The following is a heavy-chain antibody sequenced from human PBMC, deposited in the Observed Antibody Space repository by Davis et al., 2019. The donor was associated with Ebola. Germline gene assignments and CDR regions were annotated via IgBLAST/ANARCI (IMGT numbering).Heavy chain of an antibody. V-gene: IGHV4-4*07. CDR2: IYTSGST. CDR1: GGSISSYY. Sequence: PGGSLRLSCTVSGGSISSYYWSWIRQPAGKGLEWIGRIYTSGSTNYNPSLKSRVTMSVDTSKNQFSLKLSSVTAADTAVYYCARGREPRNYYYMDVWGKGTTVTVSS. J-gene: IGHJ6*03. D-gene: IGHD1-26*01. CDR3: ARGREPRNYYYMDV.